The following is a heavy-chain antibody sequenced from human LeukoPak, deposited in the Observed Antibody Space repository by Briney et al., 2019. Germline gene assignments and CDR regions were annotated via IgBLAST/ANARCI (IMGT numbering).Heavy chain of an antibody. D-gene: IGHD3-22*01. CDR2: MCGTAGCT. V-gene: IGHV3-23*01. Sequence: PGGSLRLSCQASGFTFYMYAMSWVRQAPGKGLEWVASMCGTAGCTFYPDSVKGRFTISRDNSKNVLYLRMNSLTAEDTAIYYCAKDRPYFHENSGHYYRRDGDSWGRGTLVTVSS. J-gene: IGHJ5*01. CDR1: GFTFYMYA. CDR3: AKDRPYFHENSGHYYRRDGDS.